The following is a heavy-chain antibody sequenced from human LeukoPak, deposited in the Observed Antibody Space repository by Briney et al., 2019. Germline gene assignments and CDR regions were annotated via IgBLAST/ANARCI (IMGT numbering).Heavy chain of an antibody. V-gene: IGHV3-30-3*01. J-gene: IGHJ4*02. D-gene: IGHD4-17*01. Sequence: GGSLRLSCAASGFTFSSYAMHWVRQAPGKGLEWVTVISYDGGNKYYADSVKGRFTISRDNSKNTLYLQMNSLRAEDTAVYYCASHDYGDYPIDYWGQGTLVTVSS. CDR3: ASHDYGDYPIDY. CDR2: ISYDGGNK. CDR1: GFTFSSYA.